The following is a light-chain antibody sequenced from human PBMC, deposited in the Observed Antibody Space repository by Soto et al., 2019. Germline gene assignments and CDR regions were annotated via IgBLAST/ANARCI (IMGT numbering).Light chain of an antibody. CDR3: QQHRT. CDR1: QSVDTNY. Sequence: EIVLTQSPGTLSLAPGERATLSCRASQSVDTNYLAWYQQKPGQAPRLLIYGESSRAAGIPDRFTGSGSGTEFTLTISRLEPEDFAVYFCQQHRTFGQGTKVDIK. J-gene: IGKJ1*01. CDR2: GES. V-gene: IGKV3-20*01.